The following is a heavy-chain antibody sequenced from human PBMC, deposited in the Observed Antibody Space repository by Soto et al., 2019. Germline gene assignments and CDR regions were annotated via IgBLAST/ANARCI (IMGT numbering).Heavy chain of an antibody. V-gene: IGHV3-9*01. CDR2: ISWNSGSI. Sequence: EVQLVESGGGLVQPGRSLRLSCAASGFTFDDYAMHWVRQAPGKGLEWVSGISWNSGSIGYADSVKGRFTISRDNAKNSLYLQMNSLRAEDTALYYCAKGTARVGYCSGGSCYVHYWGQGTLVTVSS. J-gene: IGHJ4*02. D-gene: IGHD2-15*01. CDR3: AKGTARVGYCSGGSCYVHY. CDR1: GFTFDDYA.